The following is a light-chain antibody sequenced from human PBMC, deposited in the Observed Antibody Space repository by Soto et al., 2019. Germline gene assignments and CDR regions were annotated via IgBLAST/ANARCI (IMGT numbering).Light chain of an antibody. CDR1: QSVSSSY. CDR2: GAS. J-gene: IGKJ1*01. CDR3: QQYGSSPQT. Sequence: EIVLTQSPGTLSLSPGERATLSCRASQSVSSSYLAWYQQKPGQAPRLLIYGASSRATGIPDRFGGSGSGTDFTLTISRLDAEDFAVYYRQQYGSSPQTFGQGTKVEIK. V-gene: IGKV3-20*01.